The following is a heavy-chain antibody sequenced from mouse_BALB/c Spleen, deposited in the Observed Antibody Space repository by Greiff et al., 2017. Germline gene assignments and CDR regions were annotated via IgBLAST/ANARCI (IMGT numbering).Heavy chain of an antibody. J-gene: IGHJ4*01. CDR3: ARDPGYYGMDY. CDR2: ISYDGSN. Sequence: EVQLQESGPGLVKPSQSLSLTCSVTGYSITSGYYWNWIRQFPGNKLEWMGYISYDGSNNYNPSLKNRISITRDTSKNQFFLKLNSVTTEDTATYYCARDPGYYGMDYWGQGTSVTVSS. V-gene: IGHV3-6*02. CDR1: GYSITSGYY.